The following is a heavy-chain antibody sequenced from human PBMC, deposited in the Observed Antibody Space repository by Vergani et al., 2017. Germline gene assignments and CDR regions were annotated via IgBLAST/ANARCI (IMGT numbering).Heavy chain of an antibody. J-gene: IGHJ4*02. CDR2: ISGSGVSA. Sequence: EVQLLESGGGLVQPGGSLRLPCAASEVTFSNYAMNWVRQAPGKGLEWVSGISGSGVSAYYTDSVKGRFTISRDNSKNMLFLQMNNRRTEDTAIYYCAKQYFVSGNYLFDYWGQGTLVTVSS. CDR3: AKQYFVSGNYLFDY. D-gene: IGHD3-9*01. V-gene: IGHV3-23*01. CDR1: EVTFSNYA.